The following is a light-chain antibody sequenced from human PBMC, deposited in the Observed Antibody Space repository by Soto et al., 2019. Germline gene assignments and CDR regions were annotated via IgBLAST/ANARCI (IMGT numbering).Light chain of an antibody. CDR2: GAS. V-gene: IGKV3-20*01. CDR3: QQYGSSPRT. CDR1: QSVSSSS. Sequence: IVLTQSQGSLSLSPGERATLSCMASQSVSSSSLAWYKQKPGQAPRLLIDGASSRATGIPDRFSGSGSGTDFTLTISRLEPEYFAVYYSQQYGSSPRTFGQGTKVEIK. J-gene: IGKJ1*01.